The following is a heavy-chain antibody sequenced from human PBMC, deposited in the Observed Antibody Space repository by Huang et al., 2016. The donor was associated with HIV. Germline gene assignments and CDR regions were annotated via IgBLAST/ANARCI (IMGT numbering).Heavy chain of an antibody. D-gene: IGHD6-13*01. J-gene: IGHJ6*02. CDR1: GGSISSYY. CDR2: IHYSGST. Sequence: QVQLQESGPGLVKPSETLSLTCTVSGGSISSYYWSWIRQPPGKGLEWIGYIHYSGSTNYNPSLKSRGTTSVDTSKNQCFLKLSSVTAADTAVYYCARGGPYSRDYYYYGMDVWGQGTTVTVSS. V-gene: IGHV4-59*01. CDR3: ARGGPYSRDYYYYGMDV.